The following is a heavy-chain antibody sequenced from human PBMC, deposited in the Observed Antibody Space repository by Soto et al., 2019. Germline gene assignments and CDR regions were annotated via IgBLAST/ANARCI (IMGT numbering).Heavy chain of an antibody. Sequence: GGSLRLSCAASGFTISSSTMSWVRQAPGKGLEWVSSFSSGGSTYYADSVKGRFTISRDNSKNTLYLQMNSLRAEDTAVYYCAKDSLYGSGSYNYFDYWGQGTLVTVSS. CDR3: AKDSLYGSGSYNYFDY. J-gene: IGHJ4*02. V-gene: IGHV3-23*01. CDR1: GFTISSST. D-gene: IGHD3-10*01. CDR2: FSSGGST.